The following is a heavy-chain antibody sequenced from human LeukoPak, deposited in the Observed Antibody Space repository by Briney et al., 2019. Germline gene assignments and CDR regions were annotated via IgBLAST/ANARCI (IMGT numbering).Heavy chain of an antibody. V-gene: IGHV1-18*01. Sequence: ASVKVSCKASGYNFTTYSITWVRQAPGQGLEWMGWISVYNGNTNYAQKVQGRLTMTTDTSTSTAYMELRSLRSDDTAVYYCARVTPLNCSGGSCYPNYYYYYGMDVWGQGTTVTVSS. CDR2: ISVYNGNT. D-gene: IGHD2-15*01. CDR1: GYNFTTYS. CDR3: ARVTPLNCSGGSCYPNYYYYYGMDV. J-gene: IGHJ6*02.